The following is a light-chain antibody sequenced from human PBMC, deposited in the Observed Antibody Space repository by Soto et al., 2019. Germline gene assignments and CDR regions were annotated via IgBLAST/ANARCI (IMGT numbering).Light chain of an antibody. J-gene: IGKJ5*01. CDR2: DAS. CDR1: QSVSSY. Sequence: ERVMTQSPATLSVSPGERAILSCRASQSVSSYLAWYQQKPGQAPRLLIYDASNRATGIPARFSGSGSGTDFTLTISSLEPEDFAVYYCQQRSNWPITFGQGTRLEIK. CDR3: QQRSNWPIT. V-gene: IGKV3-11*01.